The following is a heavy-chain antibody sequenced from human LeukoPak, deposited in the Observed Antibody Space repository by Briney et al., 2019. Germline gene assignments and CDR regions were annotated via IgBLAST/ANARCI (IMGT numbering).Heavy chain of an antibody. CDR2: INPSGGGT. V-gene: IGHV1-46*01. CDR3: ARALAAAAGRRAAMMGD. CDR1: GYTFTRYY. D-gene: IGHD6-13*01. J-gene: IGHJ4*02. Sequence: ASVNVSCKASGYTFTRYYMHWVRQAPGQGLEWMGLINPSGGGTGYAQKFQGRVTMTRDMSTTTLYMELSSLRSEDTAVYYCARALAAAAGRRAAMMGDWGQGTLVTVSS.